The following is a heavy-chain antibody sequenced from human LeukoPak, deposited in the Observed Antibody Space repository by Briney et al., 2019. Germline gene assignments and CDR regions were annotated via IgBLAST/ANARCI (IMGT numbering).Heavy chain of an antibody. CDR3: AKDAHWILFDD. CDR1: GFTFSTYG. CDR2: IGGSGIRT. Sequence: GGSLRLSCAASGFTFSTYGMNWVRQAPGKGLEWVSGIGGSGIRTYYADSVKGRFTISRDNSKNTLYLQMNSLRDEDTAVYYCAKDAHWILFDDWGQGTLVTVSS. V-gene: IGHV3-23*01. J-gene: IGHJ4*02. D-gene: IGHD2-2*03.